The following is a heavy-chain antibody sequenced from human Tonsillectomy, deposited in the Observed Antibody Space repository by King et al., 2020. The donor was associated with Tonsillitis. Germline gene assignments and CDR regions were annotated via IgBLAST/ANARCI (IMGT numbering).Heavy chain of an antibody. Sequence: VQLVESGGGLVQPGGSLRLSCAASGFTFSSSAMSWVRQAPGKGLQWVSVIYSGGSSAYYADSVKGRFTIYRHKSKNTLYLQMNSLRAEDTAVYYCATSVVLWFGDQTIDYWGQGTLVTVSS. CDR3: ATSVVLWFGDQTIDY. CDR2: IYSGGSSA. D-gene: IGHD3-10*01. V-gene: IGHV3-23*03. J-gene: IGHJ4*02. CDR1: GFTFSSSA.